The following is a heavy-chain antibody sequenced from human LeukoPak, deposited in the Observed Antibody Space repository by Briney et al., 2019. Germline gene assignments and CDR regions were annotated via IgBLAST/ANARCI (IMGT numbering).Heavy chain of an antibody. CDR3: ARETDSYDIGGYSYWGGFDY. CDR2: IKQDGSEK. V-gene: IGHV3-7*05. J-gene: IGHJ4*02. Sequence: PGGSLRLSCAASGFTFSIYWMTWVRQAPGKGLEWVANIKQDGSEKYYVDSVKGRSTISRDNAKNSLYLQMNSLRAEDTAVYYCARETDSYDIGGYSYWGGFDYWGQGTLVTVSS. D-gene: IGHD3-22*01. CDR1: GFTFSIYW.